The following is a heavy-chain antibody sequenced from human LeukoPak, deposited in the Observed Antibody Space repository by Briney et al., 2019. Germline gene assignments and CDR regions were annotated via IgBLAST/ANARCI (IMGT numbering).Heavy chain of an antibody. D-gene: IGHD3-10*01. CDR2: INPSGSYT. CDR3: ARGSTLRGDSPYYFDY. V-gene: IGHV1-46*01. J-gene: IGHJ4*02. Sequence: GASVKVSCKASGFTFTSYYMHWVRQAPGQGLEWMGIINPSGSYTSYAQKFQGRVTMTRDTSTSTVYKELSSLRSEDTAVYYCARGSTLRGDSPYYFDYWGQGTLVTVSS. CDR1: GFTFTSYY.